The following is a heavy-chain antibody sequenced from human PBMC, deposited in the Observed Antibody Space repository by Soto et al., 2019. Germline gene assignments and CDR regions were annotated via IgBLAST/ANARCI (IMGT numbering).Heavy chain of an antibody. J-gene: IGHJ4*02. D-gene: IGHD3-10*01. CDR3: ADSWLPTSY. CDR1: GGPVSSGSYY. Sequence: SETLSLTCTVSGGPVSSGSYYWSWIRQPPGEGLEWIGYIYHSGDSNYNPSLKRPVTISVDTSKNQFSLRLSSVTAADTAVYFSADSWLPTSYWGPGTLVTVSS. V-gene: IGHV4-61*01. CDR2: IYHSGDS.